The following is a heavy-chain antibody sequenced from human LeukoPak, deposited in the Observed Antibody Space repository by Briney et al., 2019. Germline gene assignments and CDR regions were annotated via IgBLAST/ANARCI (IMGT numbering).Heavy chain of an antibody. CDR3: ATWDLGDSSGYYKTDESPGSGY. J-gene: IGHJ4*02. V-gene: IGHV5-51*01. Sequence: GESLKISCKGSGYSFTSYWIGWVRQMPGKGLEWMGIIYPGDSDTRYSPSFQGQVTISADKSISTAYLQWSSLKASDTAMYYCATWDLGDSSGYYKTDESPGSGYWGQGTLVTVSS. D-gene: IGHD3-22*01. CDR1: GYSFTSYW. CDR2: IYPGDSDT.